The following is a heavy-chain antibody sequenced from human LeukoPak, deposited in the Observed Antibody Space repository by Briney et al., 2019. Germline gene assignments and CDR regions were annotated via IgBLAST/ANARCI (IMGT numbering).Heavy chain of an antibody. V-gene: IGHV4-30-4*01. CDR1: GDSLSSGVDY. J-gene: IGHJ4*02. CDR3: ARLVVYYSRVSCYHFDY. Sequence: KTSETLSLTCTVSGDSLSSGVDYWRWIRQPPGKGLEWIGYIYYSGPPYYNPSLKSRASISVDTSKNQFSLKLTSVTAADTAVYFCARLVVYYSRVSCYHFDYWGQGSLVTVSS. D-gene: IGHD2-15*01. CDR2: IYYSGPP.